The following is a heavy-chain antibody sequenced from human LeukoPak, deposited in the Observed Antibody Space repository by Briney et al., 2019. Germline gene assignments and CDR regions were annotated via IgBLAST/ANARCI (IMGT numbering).Heavy chain of an antibody. D-gene: IGHD1-7*01. CDR1: GFTFSSYY. Sequence: PGGSLRLSCAASGFTFSSYYMYWVRQAPGKGPVWASGTNTVGSTTSYADSVVKGRFTISRDNAKNTLYLQMNSLRAEDTAVYYCVAYNWNYPDYWGQGTLVTVSS. CDR2: TNTVGSTT. J-gene: IGHJ4*02. V-gene: IGHV3-74*01. CDR3: VAYNWNYPDY.